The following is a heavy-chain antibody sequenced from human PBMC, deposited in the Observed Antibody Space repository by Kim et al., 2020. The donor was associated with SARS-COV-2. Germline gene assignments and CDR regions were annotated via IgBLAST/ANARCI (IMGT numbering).Heavy chain of an antibody. CDR3: AKRGRRVVVAANLGFDY. D-gene: IGHD2-15*01. J-gene: IGHJ4*02. V-gene: IGHV3-23*01. Sequence: KGRFTISRDNSKNTLYLQMNSLRAEDTAVYYCAKRGRRVVVAANLGFDYWGQGTLVTVSS.